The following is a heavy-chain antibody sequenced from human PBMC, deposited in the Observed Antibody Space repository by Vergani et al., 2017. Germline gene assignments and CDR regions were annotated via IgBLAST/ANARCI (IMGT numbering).Heavy chain of an antibody. D-gene: IGHD3-10*01. CDR3: ASPSDYYGSGTDLPLHPMRD. CDR1: GGTFSSYA. J-gene: IGHJ4*02. Sequence: QVQLVQSGAEVKKPGSSVKVSCKASGGTFSSYAISWVRQAPGQGLEWMGGIIPIFGIANYAQKFQGRVTITADKSTSTAYMELSSLRSEDTAVYYCASPSDYYGSGTDLPLHPMRDWGQGTLVTVSS. CDR2: IIPIFGIA. V-gene: IGHV1-69*17.